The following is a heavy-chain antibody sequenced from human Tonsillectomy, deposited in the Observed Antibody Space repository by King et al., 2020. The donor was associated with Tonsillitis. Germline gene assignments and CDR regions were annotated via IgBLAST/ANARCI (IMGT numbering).Heavy chain of an antibody. CDR3: ARGYSSGWYDVMDV. CDR1: GGSISSYY. J-gene: IGHJ6*02. V-gene: IGHV4-4*07. CDR2: IYTSGST. D-gene: IGHD6-19*01. Sequence: VQLQESGPGMVKPSETLSLTCTVSGGSISSYYWTWIRQPAGKGLEWIGRIYTSGSTNYNPSLKSRVTMSVDTSKKQFSLKQSSVSAADTALDYCARGYSSGWYDVMDVWGQGTTVTVSS.